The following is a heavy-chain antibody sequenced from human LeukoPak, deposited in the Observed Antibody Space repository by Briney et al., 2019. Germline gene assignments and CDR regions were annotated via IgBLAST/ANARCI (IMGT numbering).Heavy chain of an antibody. Sequence: GGSLRLSCAASGFTFSSYGVHWVRQAPGKGLEWVAFISFDGSNKYYADSVKGRFTISRDNSKKTLYLQMNSLRAEDTAVYYCAKTYYGSGSYVYYFDYWGQGTLVTVSS. CDR1: GFTFSSYG. D-gene: IGHD3-10*01. V-gene: IGHV3-30*02. CDR2: ISFDGSNK. CDR3: AKTYYGSGSYVYYFDY. J-gene: IGHJ4*02.